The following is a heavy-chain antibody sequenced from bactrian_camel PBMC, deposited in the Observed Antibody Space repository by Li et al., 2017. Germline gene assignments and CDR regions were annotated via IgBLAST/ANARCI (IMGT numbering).Heavy chain of an antibody. J-gene: IGHJ4*01. D-gene: IGHD7*01. CDR2: INSGGGST. V-gene: IGHV3S40*01. CDR1: GFTFSNYD. Sequence: VQLVESGGGLVQPGGSLRLSCAAPGFTFSNYDMSWVRQAPGKGLEWVSAINSGGGSTYYAGFVKGRFTISRDNAKNTLYLQLDSLSTEDTATYYCVKGRPRFGLVAADLDRGQGTQVTVS. CDR3: VKGRPRFGLVAADLD.